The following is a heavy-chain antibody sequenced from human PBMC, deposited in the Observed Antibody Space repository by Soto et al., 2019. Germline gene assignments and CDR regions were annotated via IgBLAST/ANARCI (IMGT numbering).Heavy chain of an antibody. CDR1: GGSINSGGYS. V-gene: IGHV4-30-2*01. CDR3: ARVERTLSTPFAYGMDV. Sequence: QLQLQESGSGLVKPSQTLSLTCTVSGGSINSGGYSWIWIRQPPGKGLEWIGYIYHTGNTFYNPSLQXRVTXSXYQSKNQFSLSLGSVTAADTAMYYCARVERTLSTPFAYGMDVWGQGTTVTVSS. CDR2: IYHTGNT. D-gene: IGHD2-2*01. J-gene: IGHJ6*02.